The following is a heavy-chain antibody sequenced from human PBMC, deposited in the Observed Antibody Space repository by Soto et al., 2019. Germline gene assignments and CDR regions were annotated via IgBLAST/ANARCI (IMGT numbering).Heavy chain of an antibody. D-gene: IGHD6-6*01. Sequence: DVHLVETGGGLIQPGGSLRLSCGASGLSVSSSDMSWVRQASGKGLEWVSVIYSGGSTHDADSVKGRFTISRDNSQNTAHLQMNSLRVNYTAEYFRSTSSRNEYHFAMDAWGQGTKVIVSS. J-gene: IGHJ6*02. CDR1: GLSVSSSD. V-gene: IGHV3-53*02. CDR2: IYSGGST. CDR3: STSSRNEYHFAMDA.